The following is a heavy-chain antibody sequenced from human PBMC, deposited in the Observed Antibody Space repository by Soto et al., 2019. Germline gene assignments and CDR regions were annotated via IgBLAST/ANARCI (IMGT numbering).Heavy chain of an antibody. D-gene: IGHD6-19*01. CDR3: ARETSSGCDY. CDR1: GGSISSYY. CDR2: IYYSGST. Sequence: SETLCLTCTVSGGSISSYYWSWIRQPPGKGLEWIGYIYYSGSTNYNPSLKSRVTISVDTSKNQFSLKLSSVTAADTAVYYCARETSSGCDYWGQGTLVTVSS. V-gene: IGHV4-59*01. J-gene: IGHJ4*02.